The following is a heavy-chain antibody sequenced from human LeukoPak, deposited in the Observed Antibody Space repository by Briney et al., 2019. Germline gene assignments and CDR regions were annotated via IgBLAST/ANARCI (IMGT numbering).Heavy chain of an antibody. D-gene: IGHD2-15*01. J-gene: IGHJ4*02. V-gene: IGHV3-30*18. CDR3: AKTFQKGGYCGY. CDR1: GFTFSSYG. Sequence: GRSLRLSCAASGFTFSSYGMHWVRHAPGMGLEWVAVISYDGSNKYYADSVKGRFTISRDNSKNTLYLQMNSLRAEDTAVYYCAKTFQKGGYCGYWGQGTLVTVSS. CDR2: ISYDGSNK.